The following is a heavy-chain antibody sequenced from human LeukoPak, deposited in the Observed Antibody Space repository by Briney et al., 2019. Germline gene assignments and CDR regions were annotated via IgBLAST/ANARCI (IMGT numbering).Heavy chain of an antibody. D-gene: IGHD3-10*01. J-gene: IGHJ3*02. CDR3: ARDLPGASASVFAFDI. Sequence: SETLSLTCSVSDFSISSGYFWGWIWQPPGKGLEWIGFIYRSGSTYYNPSLKSRVTISLDTSKNQFSLKLSSVTAADTALYYCARDLPGASASVFAFDIWGQGTLVTVSS. CDR2: IYRSGST. CDR1: DFSISSGYF. V-gene: IGHV4-38-2*02.